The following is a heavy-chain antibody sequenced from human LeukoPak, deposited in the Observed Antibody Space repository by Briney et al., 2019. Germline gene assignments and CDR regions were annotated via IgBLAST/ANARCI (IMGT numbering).Heavy chain of an antibody. CDR3: ARHDPRGEPARLGFFDY. J-gene: IGHJ4*02. CDR2: IYYSGST. Sequence: KPSETLSLTCTVSGDSINNYYWSWTRQPPGKGLEWIGYIYYSGSTNYNPSLKSRVTISVDTSKNQFSLNLSSVTAADTAVYYCARHDPRGEPARLGFFDYWGQGTLVTVSS. V-gene: IGHV4-59*08. CDR1: GDSINNYY. D-gene: IGHD6-6*01.